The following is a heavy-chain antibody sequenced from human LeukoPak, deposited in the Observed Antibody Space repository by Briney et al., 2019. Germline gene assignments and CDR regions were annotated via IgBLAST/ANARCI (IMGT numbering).Heavy chain of an antibody. CDR3: ARTYCGGDCYPNDAFDI. D-gene: IGHD2-21*02. CDR1: GGSVSSGSYY. V-gene: IGHV4-61*01. CDR2: IYYSGST. Sequence: PSETLSLTCTVSGGSVSSGSYYWSWIRQPPGKGLKWIGYIYYSGSTNYNPSLKSRVTISVDTSKNQFSLKLSSVTAADTAVYYCARTYCGGDCYPNDAFDIWGQGTIVTVSS. J-gene: IGHJ3*02.